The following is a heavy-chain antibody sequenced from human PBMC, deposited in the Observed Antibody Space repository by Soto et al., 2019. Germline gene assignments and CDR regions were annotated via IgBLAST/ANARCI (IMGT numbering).Heavy chain of an antibody. D-gene: IGHD2-8*01. CDR2: ISGSSDST. Sequence: QLLESGGGLVQPGGSLRLSCAASGFRFAAYGMTWVRQAPGKGLEWVSMISGSSDSTYYTDSARGRFTISRDNSKDTLYLEMSSVRAEDTAVYYCATGDRVSLFYFFMDVWGKGTTVTVSS. J-gene: IGHJ6*03. V-gene: IGHV3-23*01. CDR3: ATGDRVSLFYFFMDV. CDR1: GFRFAAYG.